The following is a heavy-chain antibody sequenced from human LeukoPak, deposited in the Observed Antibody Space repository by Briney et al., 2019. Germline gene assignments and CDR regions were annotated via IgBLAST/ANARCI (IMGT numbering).Heavy chain of an antibody. J-gene: IGHJ5*02. Sequence: PGGSLRLSCAASGFIFSSYSMNWVRQAPGKGLEWVASISGSSSHIYYADSVKGRFTISRDNAKNSLYLQMNSLRAEDTAVYYCARHMVRGVRGWFDPWGQGTLVTVSS. D-gene: IGHD3-10*01. CDR3: ARHMVRGVRGWFDP. V-gene: IGHV3-21*01. CDR1: GFIFSSYS. CDR2: ISGSSSHI.